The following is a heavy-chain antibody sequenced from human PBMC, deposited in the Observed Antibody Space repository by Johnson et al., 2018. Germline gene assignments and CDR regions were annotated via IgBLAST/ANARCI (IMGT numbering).Heavy chain of an antibody. CDR2: IWYDGSNK. Sequence: QVQLQESGGGVVQPGRSLRLSCAASEFTFSTYGMHWVRQAPGKGLEWVAVIWYDGSNKDYADSVKGRFTISRDNSKNTLYLQMNSRRAEDTAVYYCAGDGGYYYDSSGYYLAEYFQHWGQGTLVTVSS. V-gene: IGHV3-33*01. J-gene: IGHJ1*01. D-gene: IGHD3-22*01. CDR3: AGDGGYYYDSSGYYLAEYFQH. CDR1: EFTFSTYG.